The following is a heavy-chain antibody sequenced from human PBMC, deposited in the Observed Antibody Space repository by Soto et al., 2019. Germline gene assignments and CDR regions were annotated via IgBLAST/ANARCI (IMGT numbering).Heavy chain of an antibody. CDR2: IYYSGST. CDR3: ARRGYYGSGSYYTIDY. Sequence: SETRCLTCTVSGGSISRSSYYGGWIRQPPGKGLEWIGSIYYSGSTYYNPSLKSRVTISVDTSKNQFSLKLSSVTAADTAVYYCARRGYYGSGSYYTIDYWGQGTLVT. D-gene: IGHD3-10*01. J-gene: IGHJ4*02. V-gene: IGHV4-39*01. CDR1: GGSISRSSYY.